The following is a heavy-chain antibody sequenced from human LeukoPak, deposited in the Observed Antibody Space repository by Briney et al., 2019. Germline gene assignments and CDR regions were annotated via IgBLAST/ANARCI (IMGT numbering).Heavy chain of an antibody. Sequence: PGGSLRLSCAASGFTFRSHDMSWVRQAPGKGLEWVSGISGSDGSTFYADSVKGRFTISRDNSKNTLYLQMNGLRVEDTAVYYCVREGPRGLAFDIWGQGTMVTVSS. D-gene: IGHD3/OR15-3a*01. CDR1: GFTFRSHD. CDR2: ISGSDGST. V-gene: IGHV3-23*01. CDR3: VREGPRGLAFDI. J-gene: IGHJ3*02.